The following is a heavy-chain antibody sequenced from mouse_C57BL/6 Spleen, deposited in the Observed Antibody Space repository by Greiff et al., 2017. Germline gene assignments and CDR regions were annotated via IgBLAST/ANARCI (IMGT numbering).Heavy chain of an antibody. J-gene: IGHJ1*03. D-gene: IGHD3-1*01. CDR3: AREDLAREGYFGV. CDR1: GYTFTGYW. Sequence: QVQLQQSGAELMKPGASVKLSCKATGYTFTGYWIEWVKQRPGHGLEWIGEILPGSGSTNYNEKFKGKATLTVDQSSSTAYMQLNRLTSEDSAVYYCAREDLAREGYFGVWGTGTTVTVS. V-gene: IGHV1-9*01. CDR2: ILPGSGST.